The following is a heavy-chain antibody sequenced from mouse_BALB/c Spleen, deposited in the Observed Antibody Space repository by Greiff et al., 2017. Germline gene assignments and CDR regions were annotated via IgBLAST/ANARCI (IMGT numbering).Heavy chain of an antibody. Sequence: VQLQQSGAELVKPGASVKLSCKASGYTFTSYWMHWVKQRPGQGLEWIGEIDPSDSYTNYNQKFKGKATLTVDKSSSTAYMQLSSLTSEDSAVYYCARSGYYGSSWFAYWGQGTLVTVSA. V-gene: IGHV1-69*02. J-gene: IGHJ3*01. CDR2: IDPSDSYT. D-gene: IGHD1-1*01. CDR1: GYTFTSYW. CDR3: ARSGYYGSSWFAY.